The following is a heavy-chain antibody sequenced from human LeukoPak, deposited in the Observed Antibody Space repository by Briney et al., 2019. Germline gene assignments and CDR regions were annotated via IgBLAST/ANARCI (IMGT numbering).Heavy chain of an antibody. J-gene: IGHJ4*02. D-gene: IGHD5-24*01. CDR1: GFTFSDYG. Sequence: PGGSLRLSCAASGFTFSDYGMHWVRQAPGKGLEWVAVIWYDGSNKYYADSVKGRFTISRDNSKNTLHLQMNSLRAEDTAVYYCAKDQRLQFYGAFDSWGQGTLVSVSS. V-gene: IGHV3-33*06. CDR3: AKDQRLQFYGAFDS. CDR2: IWYDGSNK.